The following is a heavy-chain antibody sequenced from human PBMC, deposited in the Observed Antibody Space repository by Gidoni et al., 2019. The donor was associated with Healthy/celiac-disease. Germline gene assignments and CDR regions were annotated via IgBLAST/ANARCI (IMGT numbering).Heavy chain of an antibody. D-gene: IGHD1-26*01. CDR2: IYYSGST. V-gene: IGHV4-59*01. CDR3: ARSLSFSGSPPDY. CDR1: GGSISSYY. Sequence: QVQLQESGPGLVKPSETLSLTCTVSGGSISSYYWSWIRQPPGKGLEWIGYIYYSGSTNYHPSLKSRVTISVDTSKNQFSLKLSSVTAADTAVYYYARSLSFSGSPPDYWGQGTLVTVSS. J-gene: IGHJ4*02.